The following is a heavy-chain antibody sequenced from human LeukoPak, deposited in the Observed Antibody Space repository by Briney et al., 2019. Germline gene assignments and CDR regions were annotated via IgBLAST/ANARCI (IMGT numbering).Heavy chain of an antibody. D-gene: IGHD5-12*01. J-gene: IGHJ3*02. CDR2: IYSSGST. Sequence: SETLSLTCTVSGGSISSYYWSWIRQPPGKGLEWIGYIYSSGSTNYSPSLKRRVTISVDTSKNQFSLKLYSVTAADTAVYYCARRYSGYGNAFDIWGQGTMVTVSS. CDR1: GGSISSYY. CDR3: ARRYSGYGNAFDI. V-gene: IGHV4-59*08.